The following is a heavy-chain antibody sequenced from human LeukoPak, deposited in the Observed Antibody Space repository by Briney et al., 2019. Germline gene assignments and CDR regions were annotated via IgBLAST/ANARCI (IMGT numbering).Heavy chain of an antibody. Sequence: ASVKVSCKASGYTSTSYYMHWVRQAPGQGLEWMGIINPSGGSTSYAQKFQGRVTMTRDTSTSTVYMELSSLRSEDTAVYYCAREARQMGNYYDSSGYPYYFDYWGQGTLVTVSS. CDR3: AREARQMGNYYDSSGYPYYFDY. D-gene: IGHD3-22*01. CDR1: GYTSTSYY. J-gene: IGHJ4*02. CDR2: INPSGGST. V-gene: IGHV1-46*01.